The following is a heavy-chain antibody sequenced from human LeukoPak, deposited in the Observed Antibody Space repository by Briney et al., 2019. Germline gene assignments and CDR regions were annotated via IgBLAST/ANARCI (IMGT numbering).Heavy chain of an antibody. J-gene: IGHJ4*02. Sequence: ASLKVSCTASGYTFTDYAIHWVRQAPGQGLEWVGRIDPHSGGTNYAQEFQGRVTLNRDASIGTAYMELRRLRSDDTAFYYCTRDLTISGPIGYWGQETLVTVSS. CDR2: IDPHSGGT. V-gene: IGHV1-2*06. D-gene: IGHD3-9*01. CDR3: TRDLTISGPIGY. CDR1: GYTFTDYA.